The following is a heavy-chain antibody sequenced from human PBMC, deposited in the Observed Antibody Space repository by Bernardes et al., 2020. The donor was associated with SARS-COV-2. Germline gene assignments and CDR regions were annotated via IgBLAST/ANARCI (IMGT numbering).Heavy chain of an antibody. J-gene: IGHJ6*02. CDR2: ISAAGNK. D-gene: IGHD1-26*01. CDR3: ASVGTSPRKFIRGGLDV. CDR1: GFTARAYA. Sequence: GRSLRPSCAASGFTARAYAISHARQAPGKGQEWVSSISAAGNKYYADSVEGRFTIHRDNSKNMVYLQMDSLRAEDTAVYACASVGTSPRKFIRGGLDVWGQGTTGIVS. V-gene: IGHV3-23*01.